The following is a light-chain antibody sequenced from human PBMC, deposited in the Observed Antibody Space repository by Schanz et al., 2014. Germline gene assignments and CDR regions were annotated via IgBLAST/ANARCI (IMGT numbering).Light chain of an antibody. Sequence: DIQMTQSPSTLSASVGDRATITCRASQSISVWLAWYQQKPGKAPKLLIYKASSLESGVPSRFSGSGSGTEFRLTISSLQPDDFATYHCQQYNDNFMYSFGQGTKLEIK. V-gene: IGKV1-5*03. CDR2: KAS. J-gene: IGKJ2*03. CDR1: QSISVW. CDR3: QQYNDNFMYS.